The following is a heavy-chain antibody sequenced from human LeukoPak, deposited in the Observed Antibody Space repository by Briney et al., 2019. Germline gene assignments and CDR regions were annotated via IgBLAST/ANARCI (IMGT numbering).Heavy chain of an antibody. D-gene: IGHD3-10*01. CDR3: AKGSTYFYGSGTSDDAFDI. V-gene: IGHV3-23*01. CDR2: ISGSGGST. Sequence: GGSLRLSCAASGLTFGNYAMSWVRQAPGRGLEWVSSISGSGGSTHYADSVKGRFTTSRDNSKSTMFLQVNSLRAEDTAVYYCAKGSTYFYGSGTSDDAFDIWGQGTMDTVSS. J-gene: IGHJ3*02. CDR1: GLTFGNYA.